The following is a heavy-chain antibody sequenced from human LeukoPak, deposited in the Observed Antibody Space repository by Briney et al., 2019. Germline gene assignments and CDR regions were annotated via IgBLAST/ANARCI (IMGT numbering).Heavy chain of an antibody. Sequence: GESLKISCKGSGYSFTNHWIGWVRQMPGKGLEWMGIIYPGDSDTRYSPSFQGQVPISADKSITTAYLQWNNLEASDTATYYCARGIAEAAVTKFDYWGRGTLVTVSS. CDR1: GYSFTNHW. CDR3: ARGIAEAAVTKFDY. D-gene: IGHD6-13*01. J-gene: IGHJ4*02. CDR2: IYPGDSDT. V-gene: IGHV5-51*01.